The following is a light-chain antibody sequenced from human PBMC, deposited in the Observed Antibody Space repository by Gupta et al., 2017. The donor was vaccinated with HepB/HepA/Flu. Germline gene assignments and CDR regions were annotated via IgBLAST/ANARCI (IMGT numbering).Light chain of an antibody. CDR3: ASWDASLNLYV. Sequence: SVPTPPPSASGAPGPSVSISSSGSGSNVGSHTVTWYQQFPGTAPKLLVYSDYQRPSGIPDRFSGSKSGTSASLAISGLQFEDESVYYCASWDASLNLYVFGAGTKVTVL. CDR1: GSNVGSHT. V-gene: IGLV1-44*01. J-gene: IGLJ1*01. CDR2: SDY.